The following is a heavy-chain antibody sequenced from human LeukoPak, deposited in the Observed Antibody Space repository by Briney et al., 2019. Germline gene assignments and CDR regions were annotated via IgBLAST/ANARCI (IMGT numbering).Heavy chain of an antibody. CDR1: GGSISSGGYY. J-gene: IGHJ4*02. Sequence: SETLSLTCTVSGGSISSGGYYWSWIRQHPGKGLEWIGYIYYSGSTYYNPSLKSRVTISVDTSKNQFSLKLSSVTAADTAVYYCARATVTVFDYWGQGTLVTVSS. D-gene: IGHD4-17*01. V-gene: IGHV4-31*03. CDR2: IYYSGST. CDR3: ARATVTVFDY.